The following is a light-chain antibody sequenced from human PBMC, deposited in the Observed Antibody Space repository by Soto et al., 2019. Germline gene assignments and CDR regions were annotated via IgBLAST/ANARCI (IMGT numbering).Light chain of an antibody. J-gene: IGLJ3*02. V-gene: IGLV1-47*01. CDR2: RNN. CDR1: SSNIGTNN. Sequence: QSVLTQPPSASGTPEQRVTISCSGSSSNIGTNNVHWFQQFPGTAPNLLIYRNNRRPSGVPDRFSGSKSGTSASLAISGLRSEDEADYYCAAWDDSLSAWVFGGGTKLTVL. CDR3: AAWDDSLSAWV.